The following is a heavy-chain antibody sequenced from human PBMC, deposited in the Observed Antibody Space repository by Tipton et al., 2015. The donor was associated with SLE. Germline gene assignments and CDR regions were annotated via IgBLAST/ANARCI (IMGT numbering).Heavy chain of an antibody. Sequence: TLSLTCTVSGASTNTKYWTWIRQSPGKGLEWIGYANRNEGTKIKSSLERRVTISLDTSRSQFSLRLNSVTAADTAVYYCASLLWGGWPFDHWGQGTLVTVSS. CDR2: ANRNEGT. J-gene: IGHJ4*02. CDR3: ASLLWGGWPFDH. V-gene: IGHV4-59*12. D-gene: IGHD6-19*01. CDR1: GASTNTKY.